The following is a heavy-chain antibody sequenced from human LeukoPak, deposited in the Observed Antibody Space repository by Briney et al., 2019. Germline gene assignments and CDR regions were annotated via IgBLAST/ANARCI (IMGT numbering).Heavy chain of an antibody. V-gene: IGHV3-21*03. CDR3: LTRPDVGMDV. D-gene: IGHD1-14*01. J-gene: IGHJ6*02. CDR1: GFTFSDYR. CDR2: INSRSGYI. Sequence: GGSLRLSCAASGFTFSDYRMDWVRQAPGRGLEWVSSINSRSGYIYYAESVKGRLTMSRDSAKNSVYLQINNLRAEDTAVYYCLTRPDVGMDVWGQGTTVTVSS.